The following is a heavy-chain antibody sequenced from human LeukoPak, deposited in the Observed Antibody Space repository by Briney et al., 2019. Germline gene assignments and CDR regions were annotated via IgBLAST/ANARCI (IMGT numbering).Heavy chain of an antibody. Sequence: PGGSLRLSCSASGFAFSSYAMYWVRQAPGKGLEYVSAISRDGGTQYPADSVKGRITISRDNSKNTLYLQMSSLRPEDTAVYYCAREDCSSTSCYDPSVSDYWGQGTLVTVSS. J-gene: IGHJ4*02. CDR1: GFAFSSYA. CDR3: AREDCSSTSCYDPSVSDY. V-gene: IGHV3-64D*09. CDR2: ISRDGGTQ. D-gene: IGHD2-2*01.